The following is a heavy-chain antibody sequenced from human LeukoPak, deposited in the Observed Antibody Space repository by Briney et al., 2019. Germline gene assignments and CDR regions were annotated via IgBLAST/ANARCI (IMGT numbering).Heavy chain of an antibody. Sequence: PGGSLRLSCAGSGYPFSSYWMPWVLQVPGKGLVWVSRINEGGSSTSYAESVRGRFTISRDNAKNTLYLQMNSLRAEDAAVYYCTRDTFGARDSWGQGTLVTVSS. CDR1: GYPFSSYW. CDR2: INEGGSST. V-gene: IGHV3-74*01. J-gene: IGHJ4*02. CDR3: TRDTFGARDS. D-gene: IGHD3-10*01.